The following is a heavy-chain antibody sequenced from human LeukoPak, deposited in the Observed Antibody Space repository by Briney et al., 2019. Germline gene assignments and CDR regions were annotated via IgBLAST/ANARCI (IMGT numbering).Heavy chain of an antibody. Sequence: SVKVSCKASGGTFSSYAISWVRQAPGQGLEWMGGIIPIFGTANYAQKFQGRVTMTRDTSTSTVYMELSSLRSEDTAVYYCARVLDRGLDPWGQGTLVTVSS. V-gene: IGHV1-69*05. CDR2: IIPIFGTA. J-gene: IGHJ5*02. CDR3: ARVLDRGLDP. D-gene: IGHD1-14*01. CDR1: GGTFSSYA.